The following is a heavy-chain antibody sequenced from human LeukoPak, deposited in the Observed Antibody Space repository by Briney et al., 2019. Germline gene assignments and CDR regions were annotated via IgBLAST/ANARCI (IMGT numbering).Heavy chain of an antibody. CDR1: GFTFSSYS. J-gene: IGHJ6*02. Sequence: GGSLRLSCAASGFTFSSYSMNWVRQAPGKGLEWVSSISSSSSYIYYADSVKGRFTISRDNSKNTLYLQMNSLRAEDTAVYYCASARKYRDFDYGMDVWGQGTTVTVSS. V-gene: IGHV3-21*01. D-gene: IGHD3-3*01. CDR2: ISSSSSYI. CDR3: ASARKYRDFDYGMDV.